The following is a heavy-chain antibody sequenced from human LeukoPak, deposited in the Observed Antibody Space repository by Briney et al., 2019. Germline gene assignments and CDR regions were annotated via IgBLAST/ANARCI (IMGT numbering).Heavy chain of an antibody. J-gene: IGHJ1*01. D-gene: IGHD4-11*01. CDR1: GYTFTSYD. V-gene: IGHV1-69*05. CDR2: IIPIFGTA. CDR3: AREPTMTTVTTGPSSEYFQH. Sequence: ASVKVSCKASGYTFTSYDISWVRQAPGQGLEWMGGIIPIFGTANYAQKFQGRVTITTDESTSTAYMELSSLRSEDTAVYYCAREPTMTTVTTGPSSEYFQHWGQGTLVTVSS.